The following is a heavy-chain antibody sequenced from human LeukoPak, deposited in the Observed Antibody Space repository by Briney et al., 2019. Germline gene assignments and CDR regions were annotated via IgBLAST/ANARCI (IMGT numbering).Heavy chain of an antibody. CDR3: TRSGWYAY. J-gene: IGHJ4*02. V-gene: IGHV3-49*04. CDR1: GFNFGDYA. CDR2: IRSKAYGGTT. Sequence: PGRSLRLSCTASGFNFGDYAMSWVRQAPGKGLEWVGFIRSKAYGGTTEYAASVKGRLTISRDDSKSIAYLQMNSEKAEDTAVYYCTRSGWYAYWGQGTLVTVSS. D-gene: IGHD6-19*01.